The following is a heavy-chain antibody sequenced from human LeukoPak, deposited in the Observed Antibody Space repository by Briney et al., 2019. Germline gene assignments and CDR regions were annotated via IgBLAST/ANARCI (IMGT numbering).Heavy chain of an antibody. Sequence: PGGSLRLSCAASGFTFSSYGMSWVRQAPGKGLEWVSAISGSGGSTYYADSVKGRFTISRDNSKNTLYLQMNSLRAEDTAVYYCARDFLLGGDNWFDPWGQGTLVTVSS. V-gene: IGHV3-23*01. CDR1: GFTFSSYG. D-gene: IGHD3-10*01. CDR3: ARDFLLGGDNWFDP. J-gene: IGHJ5*02. CDR2: ISGSGGST.